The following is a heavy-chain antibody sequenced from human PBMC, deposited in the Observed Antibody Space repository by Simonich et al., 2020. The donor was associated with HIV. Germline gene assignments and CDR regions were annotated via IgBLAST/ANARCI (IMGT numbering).Heavy chain of an antibody. J-gene: IGHJ3*02. CDR1: GFTFSTYW. CDR2: VNSDGRST. D-gene: IGHD2-8*02. Sequence: EVQLVESGGDLVQPGGSLRLSCAASGFTFSTYWMHWVRQAPGKELVWVSRVNSDGRSTSYADSVKGRFTISRDNAKNTLYLKMNSLRAEDTAVYYCARDLVGSAFDIWGQGKMVTVSS. V-gene: IGHV3-74*01. CDR3: ARDLVGSAFDI.